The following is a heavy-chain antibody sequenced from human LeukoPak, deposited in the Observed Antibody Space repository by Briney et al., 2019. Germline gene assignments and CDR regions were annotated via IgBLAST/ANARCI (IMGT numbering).Heavy chain of an antibody. J-gene: IGHJ4*02. V-gene: IGHV3-53*05. CDR1: GFTVSSNY. CDR2: IYSGGST. Sequence: GGSLRLSCAASGFTVSSNYMSWVRQAPGRGLEWVSVIYSGGSTYYADSVKGRFTISRDNSKNTLYLQMNSLRAEDTAVYYCARPHDSSGYYSPFDYWGQGTLVTVSS. CDR3: ARPHDSSGYYSPFDY. D-gene: IGHD3-22*01.